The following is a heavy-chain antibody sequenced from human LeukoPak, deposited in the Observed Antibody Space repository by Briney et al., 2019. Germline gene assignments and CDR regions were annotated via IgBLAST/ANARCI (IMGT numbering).Heavy chain of an antibody. CDR1: GFTFSSYG. Sequence: GGSLRLSCAASGFTFSSYGMHWVRQAPGKGLEWVAFIRYDGSNKYYADSVKGRFTISRDNSKNTLYLQMNSLRAEDTAVYYCAKVQNYYGSGSVGRYFDCWGQGTLVTVSS. J-gene: IGHJ4*02. D-gene: IGHD3-10*01. V-gene: IGHV3-30*02. CDR2: IRYDGSNK. CDR3: AKVQNYYGSGSVGRYFDC.